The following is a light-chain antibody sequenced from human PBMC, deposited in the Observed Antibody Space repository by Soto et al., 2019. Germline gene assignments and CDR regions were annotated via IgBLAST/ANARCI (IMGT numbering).Light chain of an antibody. V-gene: IGKV3-15*01. CDR2: GAS. CDR1: QSVSSN. CDR3: QQYNNWPLK. Sequence: EIVMTQSPATLSVSPGERATLSCRASQSVSSNLAWYQQKPGQAPRLLIYGASTRATGIPARFSGSGSGTEFTPTIRSLQSEDFAVYYCQQYNNWPLKFGKGTKVDIK. J-gene: IGKJ1*01.